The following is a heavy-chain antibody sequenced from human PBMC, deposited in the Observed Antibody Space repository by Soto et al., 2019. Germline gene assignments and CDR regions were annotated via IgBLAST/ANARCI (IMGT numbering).Heavy chain of an antibody. CDR1: GFTFSSYA. CDR2: ISYDGSNK. D-gene: IGHD6-19*01. CDR3: AREGVAGPSVFDY. J-gene: IGHJ4*02. Sequence: QVQLVESGGGVVQPGRSLRLSCAASGFTFSSYAMHWVRQAPGQGLEWVAVISYDGSNKYYADSVKGRFTISRDNSKNTLYLQMNSLRAEDTAVYYCAREGVAGPSVFDYWGQGTLVTVSS. V-gene: IGHV3-30-3*01.